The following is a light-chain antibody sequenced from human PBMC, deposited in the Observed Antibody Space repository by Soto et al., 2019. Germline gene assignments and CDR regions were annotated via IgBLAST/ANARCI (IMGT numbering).Light chain of an antibody. CDR3: QQGYSSRWT. CDR2: ATS. J-gene: IGKJ1*01. V-gene: IGKV1-39*01. CDR1: QNIRSY. Sequence: DIQMTQSPSSLSASVGDRVTITCRASQNIRSYLNWYQQKQGKAPQLLIFATSSLQTGVPSRFSASGSGTDFSLVISDLQPEDSANYYCQQGYSSRWTSGRGTKVEI.